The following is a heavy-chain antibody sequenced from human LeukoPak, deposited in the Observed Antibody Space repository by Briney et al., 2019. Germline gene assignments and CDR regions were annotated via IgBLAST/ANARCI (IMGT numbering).Heavy chain of an antibody. CDR3: ARVQRFLEWLLDY. V-gene: IGHV4-39*07. CDR2: IPYSGGT. J-gene: IGHJ4*02. D-gene: IGHD3-3*01. Sequence: TTSETLSLTCTVSGGSISSSNYYWGWTRQPPGKGLEWFGSIPYSGGTSYNPSLKSRVTISVDTSKNQFSLKLSSVTAADTAVYYCARVQRFLEWLLDYWGQGTLVTVSS. CDR1: GGSISSSNYY.